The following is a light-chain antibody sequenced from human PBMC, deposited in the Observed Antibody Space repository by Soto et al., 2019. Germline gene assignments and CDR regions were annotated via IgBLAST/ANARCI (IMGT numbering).Light chain of an antibody. J-gene: IGLJ1*01. CDR3: WADPGSGSNYV. CDR2: VGTGGIVG. Sequence: QSVLTQPPSASASLGASVTLTCTLSSGYSNYKVDWYQQRPGKGPRFVMRVGTGGIVGSKGDGIPDRFSVLGSGMNRYLTIKNIQEEDESDYHCWADPGSGSNYVFGTGTKLTVL. V-gene: IGLV9-49*01. CDR1: SGYSNYK.